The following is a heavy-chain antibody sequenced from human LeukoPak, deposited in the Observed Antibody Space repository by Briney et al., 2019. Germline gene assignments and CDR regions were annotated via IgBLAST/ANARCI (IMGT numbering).Heavy chain of an antibody. J-gene: IGHJ4*02. CDR1: GFTFSSYS. CDR2: ISSSSSYI. D-gene: IGHD4-23*01. V-gene: IGHV3-21*01. Sequence: GGSLRLSCAASGFTFSSYSMNWVRQAPGKGLEWVSSISSSSSYIYYADSVKGRFTISRDNAKNSLYLQMNSRRAEDTAVYYCARAWTYGGNSFDYWGQGTLVTVSS. CDR3: ARAWTYGGNSFDY.